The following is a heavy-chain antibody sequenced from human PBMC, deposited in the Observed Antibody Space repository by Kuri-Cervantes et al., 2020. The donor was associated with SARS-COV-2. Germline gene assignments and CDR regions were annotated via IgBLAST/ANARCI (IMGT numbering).Heavy chain of an antibody. CDR1: GGSISSYY. Sequence: GSLRLSCTVSGGSISSYYWSWIRQPPGKGLEWIGYIYYSGSTNYNPSLKSRATISVDTSKNQFSLKLSSVTAADTAVYYCAGGNYYYYYGMDVWGQGTTVTVSS. CDR2: IYYSGST. V-gene: IGHV4-59*01. CDR3: AGGNYYYYYGMDV. J-gene: IGHJ6*02.